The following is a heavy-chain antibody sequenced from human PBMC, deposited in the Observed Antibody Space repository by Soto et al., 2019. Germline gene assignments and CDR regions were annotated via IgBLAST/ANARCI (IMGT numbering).Heavy chain of an antibody. J-gene: IGHJ4*02. V-gene: IGHV1-69*02. D-gene: IGHD3-22*01. Sequence: QVQLVQSGAEVKRPGSSVKVSCKASGDSFSRSTFSWVRQAPGQGLEWMGRFIPMLGIANYAQTFQGRVTITADKSTSTAYMDLSRMRFEDTAVYYSASLYDDTSGNLDYGGKGTLATVSS. CDR3: ASLYDDTSGNLDY. CDR2: FIPMLGIA. CDR1: GDSFSRST.